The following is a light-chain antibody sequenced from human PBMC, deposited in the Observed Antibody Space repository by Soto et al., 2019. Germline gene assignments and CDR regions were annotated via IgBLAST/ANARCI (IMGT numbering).Light chain of an antibody. Sequence: DIQMTQSPSSLSASVGDRVTITCRASQDISNYLNWDQQRPGKAPKLLIYDASNLERGVPSRFSGTRSGTHFTFAITSLQPEDVETYYCQQSDSLPITVGQATRLEI. CDR2: DAS. CDR3: QQSDSLPIT. J-gene: IGKJ5*01. V-gene: IGKV1-33*01. CDR1: QDISNY.